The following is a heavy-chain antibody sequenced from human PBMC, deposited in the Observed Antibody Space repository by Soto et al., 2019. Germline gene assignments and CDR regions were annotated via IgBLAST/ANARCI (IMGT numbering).Heavy chain of an antibody. CDR2: IYDSGST. V-gene: IGHV4-31*03. CDR1: GGSISGSGYF. Sequence: SETLSLTCTVSGGSISGSGYFWSWIRQHPGKGLEWIGYIYDSGSTYYNPSLKSRVSLSVDTSKNQFSLNLTSVTAADTAMYYCARSSRSYFDYWGQGTLVTVSS. J-gene: IGHJ4*02. CDR3: ARSSRSYFDY.